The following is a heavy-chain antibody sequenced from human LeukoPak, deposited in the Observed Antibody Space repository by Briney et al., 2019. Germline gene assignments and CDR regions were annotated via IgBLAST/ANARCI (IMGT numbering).Heavy chain of an antibody. CDR3: ARDWSSKYPYYYGMDV. Sequence: PGRSLRLSCAASGFTFSSYGMHWVRQAPGRGLEWVAVIWNDGSHKYYADSVKGRFTISRDNSKNTLYLQMNSLTAEDTAVYYCARDWSSKYPYYYGMDVWGQGTTVTVSS. CDR1: GFTFSSYG. J-gene: IGHJ6*02. D-gene: IGHD4-11*01. CDR2: IWNDGSHK. V-gene: IGHV3-33*01.